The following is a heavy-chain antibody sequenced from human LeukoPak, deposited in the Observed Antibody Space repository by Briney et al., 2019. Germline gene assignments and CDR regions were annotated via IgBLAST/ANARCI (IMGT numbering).Heavy chain of an antibody. Sequence: SETLSLTCTVSGGSISSYYWSWIRQPPGKGLEWIGYIYYSGSTNYNPSLKSRVTISVGTSKNQFSLKLSSVTAADTAVYYCARTGIGLKRGFDYWGQGTLVTVSS. CDR2: IYYSGST. CDR3: ARTGIGLKRGFDY. D-gene: IGHD2-21*01. J-gene: IGHJ4*02. CDR1: GGSISSYY. V-gene: IGHV4-59*01.